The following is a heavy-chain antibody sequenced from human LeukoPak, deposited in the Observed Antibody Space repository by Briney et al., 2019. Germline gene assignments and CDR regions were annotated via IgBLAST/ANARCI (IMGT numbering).Heavy chain of an antibody. CDR1: GFTLSSYW. J-gene: IGHJ6*04. CDR3: ARDRGLYGMDV. V-gene: IGHV3-74*01. CDR2: INSDGSST. Sequence: GGSLRLSCAASGFTLSSYWMHWVRQAPGKGLVWVSRINSDGSSTSYADSVKGRFTISRDNAKNTLYLQMNSLRAGDTAVYYCARDRGLYGMDVWGKGTTVTVSS.